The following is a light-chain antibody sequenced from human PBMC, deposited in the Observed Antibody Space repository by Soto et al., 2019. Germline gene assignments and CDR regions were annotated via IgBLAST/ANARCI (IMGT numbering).Light chain of an antibody. Sequence: DIVLTQSPATLSVSPGESATLSCRASQSVSRALAWYQHVPGQAPSLLIYDTSTRATGVPDRFSGSGSGTDFALTISRVEPEDFAIYFCQQYGSSPGTFGQGTKVEI. CDR1: QSVSRA. V-gene: IGKV3-20*01. J-gene: IGKJ1*01. CDR3: QQYGSSPGT. CDR2: DTS.